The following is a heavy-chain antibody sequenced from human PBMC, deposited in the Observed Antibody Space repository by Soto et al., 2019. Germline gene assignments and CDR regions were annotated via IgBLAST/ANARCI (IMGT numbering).Heavy chain of an antibody. V-gene: IGHV4-31*03. D-gene: IGHD5-12*01. CDR3: AGIVATNFDY. CDR1: GGSISRSGYY. J-gene: IGHJ4*02. Sequence: QVQLQESGPGLVKPSQTLSLTCTVSGGSISRSGYYWSWIRQHPGKGLEWIGYIYFSGRTYYNPSLKSRVTISVDTSKNQFSVNLNSVTAADTAVYYCAGIVATNFDYWGQGTLVTVSS. CDR2: IYFSGRT.